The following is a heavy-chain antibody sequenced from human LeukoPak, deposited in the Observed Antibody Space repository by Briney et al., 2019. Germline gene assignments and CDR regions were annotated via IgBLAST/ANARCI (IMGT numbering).Heavy chain of an antibody. J-gene: IGHJ4*02. CDR3: ARSRRYYGSGSYSTPLDY. V-gene: IGHV4-34*01. CDR2: INHSGST. CDR1: GGSFSGYY. Sequence: SETLSLTCAVYGGSFSGYYWSWLRQPPGKGLEWIGEINHSGSTNYNPSLKSRVTISVDTSKNQFSLKLSSVTAADTAVYYCARSRRYYGSGSYSTPLDYWGQGTLVTVSS. D-gene: IGHD3-10*01.